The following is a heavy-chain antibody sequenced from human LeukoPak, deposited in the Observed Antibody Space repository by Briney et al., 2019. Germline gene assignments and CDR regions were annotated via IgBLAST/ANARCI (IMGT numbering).Heavy chain of an antibody. J-gene: IGHJ4*02. D-gene: IGHD5-12*01. V-gene: IGHV7-4-1*02. CDR2: INTNTGNP. CDR3: ARGWGSGYDGDGY. CDR1: GYTFTSYA. Sequence: GASVKVSCKASGYTFTSYAMNLVRQAPGQGLEWMGWINTNTGNPTYAQGFTGRFVFSLDTSVSPAYLQISCLKAEDTAVCYCARGWGSGYDGDGYWGQGTLVTVSS.